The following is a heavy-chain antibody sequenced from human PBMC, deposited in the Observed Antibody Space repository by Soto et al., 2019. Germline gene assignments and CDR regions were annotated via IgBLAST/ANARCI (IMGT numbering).Heavy chain of an antibody. D-gene: IGHD6-13*01. CDR1: GGSISSSSYY. Sequence: PSETLSLTCTVSGGSISSSSYYWDWIRQPPGKGLEWIGSIYYSGSTYYNPSLKSRVTISVDTSKNQFSLKLSSVTAADTAVYYCARLPQLVRGYFDYWGQGTLVTVSS. CDR2: IYYSGST. V-gene: IGHV4-39*01. J-gene: IGHJ4*02. CDR3: ARLPQLVRGYFDY.